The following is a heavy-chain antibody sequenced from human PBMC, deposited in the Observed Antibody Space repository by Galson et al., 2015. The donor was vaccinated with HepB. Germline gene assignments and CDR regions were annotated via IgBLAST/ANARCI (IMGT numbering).Heavy chain of an antibody. CDR2: TYYRSKWYN. D-gene: IGHD6-13*01. V-gene: IGHV6-1*01. CDR3: ARANVAAAGIGAGGMDV. J-gene: IGHJ6*02. CDR1: GDSVSSNSAV. Sequence: CAISGDSVSSNSAVWNWIRQSPSRGLEWLGRTYYRSKWYNDYAVSVKSRITINPDTSKNQFSLQLNSVTPEDTAVYYCARANVAAAGIGAGGMDVWGQGTTVTVSS.